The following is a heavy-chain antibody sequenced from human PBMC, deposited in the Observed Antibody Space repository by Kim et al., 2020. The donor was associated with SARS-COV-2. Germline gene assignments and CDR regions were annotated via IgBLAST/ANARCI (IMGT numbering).Heavy chain of an antibody. CDR3: AKYVVVAGTRYFDL. CDR1: GFIFSNYA. V-gene: IGHV3-23*01. D-gene: IGHD2-15*01. CDR2: ISASGDRT. Sequence: GGSLRLSCAASGFIFSNYAMNWARLAPGKGLEWVSAISASGDRTYYADSEKGRFTISRDNSNLYLQMNSLRAEDTAIYYCAKYVVVAGTRYFDLWGRGTL. J-gene: IGHJ2*01.